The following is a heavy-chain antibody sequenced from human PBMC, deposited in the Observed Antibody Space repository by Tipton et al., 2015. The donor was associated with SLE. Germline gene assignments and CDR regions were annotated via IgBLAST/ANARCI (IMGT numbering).Heavy chain of an antibody. Sequence: TLSLTCAVYGGSFSGYYWSWIRQPPGKGLEWIGEISHSGGTNYNPSLKSRVTISVDTSKNQFSLKLSSVTAADTAVYYCARGRSSSWYYFDYWGQGTLVTVSS. CDR3: ARGRSSSWYYFDY. CDR2: ISHSGGT. CDR1: GGSFSGYY. V-gene: IGHV4-34*01. D-gene: IGHD6-13*01. J-gene: IGHJ4*02.